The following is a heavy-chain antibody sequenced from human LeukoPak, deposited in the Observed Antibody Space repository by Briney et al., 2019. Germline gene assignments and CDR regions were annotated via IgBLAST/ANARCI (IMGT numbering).Heavy chain of an antibody. J-gene: IGHJ6*03. CDR2: IRYDGSNK. Sequence: GGSLRLSCAASGFTFSSYGMHWVRQAPGKGLEWVAFIRYDGSNKYCADSVKGRFTISRDNSKNTLYLQMNSLRAEDTAVYYCAKDWYSSSELGYMDVWGKGTTVTVSS. V-gene: IGHV3-30*02. CDR1: GFTFSSYG. CDR3: AKDWYSSSELGYMDV. D-gene: IGHD6-6*01.